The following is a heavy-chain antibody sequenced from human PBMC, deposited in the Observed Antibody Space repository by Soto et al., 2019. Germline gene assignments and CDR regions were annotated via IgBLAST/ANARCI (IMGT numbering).Heavy chain of an antibody. D-gene: IGHD3-22*01. CDR3: ARRLYYDSSGFEGGGMDV. V-gene: IGHV4-59*01. CDR2: VFYSGST. CDR1: GGSISSYY. J-gene: IGHJ6*02. Sequence: SETLSLTCTVSGGSISSYYWSWIRQPPGKGLVWIGYVFYSGSTNYNPPLKSRVTISLDMSKNQFSLKLSSVTAADTAVYYCARRLYYDSSGFEGGGMDVWGQGTTVTVSS.